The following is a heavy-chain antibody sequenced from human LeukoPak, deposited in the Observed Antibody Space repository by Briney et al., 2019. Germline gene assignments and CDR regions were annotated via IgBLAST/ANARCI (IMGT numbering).Heavy chain of an antibody. D-gene: IGHD3-9*01. J-gene: IGHJ5*02. Sequence: ASVKLSCKVSGYTLTELSMHWVRQAPGKGLEWMGGFDPEDGETIYAKKFQGRVTTTEDTTTDTAYLELISPRSEATAVYYCATDQPTGLRYFDWLHIWGQGTLVTVSS. CDR2: FDPEDGET. CDR1: GYTLTELS. CDR3: ATDQPTGLRYFDWLHI. V-gene: IGHV1-24*01.